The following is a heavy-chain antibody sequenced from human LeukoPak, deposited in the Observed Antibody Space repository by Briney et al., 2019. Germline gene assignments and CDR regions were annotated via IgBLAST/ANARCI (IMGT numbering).Heavy chain of an antibody. J-gene: IGHJ4*02. Sequence: ASVKVSCKASGYTFTSYGISWVRQAPGKGLEWMGWISAYNGNTNYAQKLQGRVTMTTDTSTSTAYMELRSLRSDDTAVYYCARDRYGYYDSSGYYYRDFDYWGQGTLVTVSS. CDR2: ISAYNGNT. D-gene: IGHD3-22*01. V-gene: IGHV1-18*01. CDR1: GYTFTSYG. CDR3: ARDRYGYYDSSGYYYRDFDY.